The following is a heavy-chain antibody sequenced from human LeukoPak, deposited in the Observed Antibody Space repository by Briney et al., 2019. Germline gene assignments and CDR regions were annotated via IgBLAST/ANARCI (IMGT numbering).Heavy chain of an antibody. CDR2: VTSNGGST. CDR3: VKSSGSSWYMFDY. V-gene: IGHV3-64D*09. Sequence: GGSLRLSCSASGFTFSRYAMHWVRQAPGKGLEYVSGVTSNGGSTYYADSVKGRFTISRDNSKNTLYLQMSTLRAEDTAVYYCVKSSGSSWYMFDYWGQGTQVTVSS. J-gene: IGHJ4*02. D-gene: IGHD6-13*01. CDR1: GFTFSRYA.